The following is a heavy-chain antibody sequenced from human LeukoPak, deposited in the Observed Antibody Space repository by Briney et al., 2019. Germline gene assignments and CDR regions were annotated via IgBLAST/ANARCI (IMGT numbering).Heavy chain of an antibody. V-gene: IGHV4-34*01. Sequence: PSETLSLTCAVYGGSFSGYYWSWIRQPPGKGLEWIGEINHGGSTNYNPSLKSRVTISVDTSKNQFSLKLSSVTAADTAVYYCARKAGTYYYGSGSYFNFDYWGQGTLVTVSS. CDR1: GGSFSGYY. J-gene: IGHJ4*02. CDR3: ARKAGTYYYGSGSYFNFDY. D-gene: IGHD3-10*01. CDR2: INHGGST.